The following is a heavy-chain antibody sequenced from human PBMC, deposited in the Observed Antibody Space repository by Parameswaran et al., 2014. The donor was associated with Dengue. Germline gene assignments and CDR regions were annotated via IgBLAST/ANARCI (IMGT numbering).Heavy chain of an antibody. D-gene: IGHD1-1*01. Sequence: WIRQPPGKGLEWIGYIYHSGFPYYNPSLKSRVAMSLDTSKSQFSLKLSSVTAADTAVYYCVRDCHPCTTAMTYYYGVDVWGRGTTVTVSS. V-gene: IGHV4-31*02. CDR2: IYHSGFP. CDR3: VRDCHPCTTAMTYYYGVDV. J-gene: IGHJ6*02.